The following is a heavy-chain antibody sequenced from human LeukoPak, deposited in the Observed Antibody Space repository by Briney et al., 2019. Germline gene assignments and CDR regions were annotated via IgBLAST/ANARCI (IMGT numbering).Heavy chain of an antibody. J-gene: IGHJ2*01. D-gene: IGHD6-13*01. CDR3: AKLWAGRATAVNWYFDL. V-gene: IGHV5-51*01. Sequence: GESLKTSCKGSGYSFTSYWIGSVRPIPGKGLEWRGIIYPGDSDTRYSPSFQGHVNSPADMSIGTAYLQLCRLKASDTAMYYGAKLWAGRATAVNWYFDLWGRGTLVTVSS. CDR1: GYSFTSYW. CDR2: IYPGDSDT.